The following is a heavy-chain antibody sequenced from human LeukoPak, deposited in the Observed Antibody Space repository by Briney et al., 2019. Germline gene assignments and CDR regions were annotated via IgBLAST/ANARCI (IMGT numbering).Heavy chain of an antibody. CDR1: GFTFSSYE. J-gene: IGHJ6*02. V-gene: IGHV3-48*03. D-gene: IGHD6-6*01. Sequence: GGSLRLSCAASGFTFSSYEMNWVRQAPGKGLEWVSYISSSGSTIYYANSVKGRFTISRDNAKNSLYLQMNSLRAEDTAVYYCAGGIAARPFYYYGMDVWGQGTTVTVSS. CDR3: AGGIAARPFYYYGMDV. CDR2: ISSSGSTI.